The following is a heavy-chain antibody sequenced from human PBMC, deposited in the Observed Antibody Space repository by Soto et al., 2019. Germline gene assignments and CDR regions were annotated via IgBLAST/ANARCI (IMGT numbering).Heavy chain of an antibody. Sequence: EVQLVESGGGLVQPGGSLKLSCAASGFTFSGSAMHWVRQASGKGLEWVGRIRSKANSYATAYAASVKGSFTISRDDSKNTAYLQMNSLKTEDTAVYYCTRTQRWLTLDYWCQGTLVTVSS. J-gene: IGHJ4*02. D-gene: IGHD6-19*01. CDR1: GFTFSGSA. CDR3: TRTQRWLTLDY. CDR2: IRSKANSYAT. V-gene: IGHV3-73*01.